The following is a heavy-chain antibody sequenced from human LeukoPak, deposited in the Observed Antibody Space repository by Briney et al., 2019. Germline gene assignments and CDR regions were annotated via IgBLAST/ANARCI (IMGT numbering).Heavy chain of an antibody. V-gene: IGHV4-34*01. CDR2: INHSGST. J-gene: IGHJ4*02. D-gene: IGHD6-6*01. CDR1: GGSFSGYY. Sequence: SETLSLTCAVYGGSFSGYYWSWIRQPPGKGLEWIGEINHSGSTNYNPSLKSRVTISVDTSKNQFSLKLSSVTAADTAVYYCARGPFKSLSIAARYFDYWGQGTLVTVSS. CDR3: ARGPFKSLSIAARYFDY.